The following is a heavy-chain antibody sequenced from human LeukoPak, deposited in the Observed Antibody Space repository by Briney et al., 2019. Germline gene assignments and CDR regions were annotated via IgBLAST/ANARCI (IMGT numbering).Heavy chain of an antibody. J-gene: IGHJ4*02. CDR3: ARGGYSSSWYHFDY. CDR1: GFTFSSYA. CDR2: ISYDGSNK. D-gene: IGHD6-13*01. V-gene: IGHV3-30-3*01. Sequence: QPGGSLRLSCAASGFTFSSYAMHWVRQAPGKGLEWVAVISYDGSNKYYADSVKGRFTISRDNSKNTLYLQMNSLRAEDTAVYYCARGGYSSSWYHFDYWGQGTLVTVSS.